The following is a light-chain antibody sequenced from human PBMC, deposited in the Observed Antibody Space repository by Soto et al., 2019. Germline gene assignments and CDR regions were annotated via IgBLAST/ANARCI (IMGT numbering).Light chain of an antibody. Sequence: AIQLTQSPSSLSASVGDRVTITCRASQDIRGALAWYQQKPWKAPKILIYDVSTLESGVPSRFSGSSSGTDFTLTISSLQPVDFATYYCQQFNSYPITFGHGTRLEIK. CDR1: QDIRGA. V-gene: IGKV1-13*02. CDR2: DVS. J-gene: IGKJ5*01. CDR3: QQFNSYPIT.